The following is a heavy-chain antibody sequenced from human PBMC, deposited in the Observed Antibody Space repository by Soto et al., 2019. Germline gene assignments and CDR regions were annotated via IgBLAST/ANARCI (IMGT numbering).Heavy chain of an antibody. CDR3: AKVPDPRIIAAGTNDY. CDR2: ISGSGGST. Sequence: GGSLRLSCAASGFTFSSYAMSWVRQAPGKGLEWVSAISGSGGSTYYADSVKGRFTISRDNSKNTLYLQMNSLRAEDTAVYYCAKVPDPRIIAAGTNDYWGQGTLVTVSS. V-gene: IGHV3-23*01. D-gene: IGHD6-13*01. J-gene: IGHJ4*02. CDR1: GFTFSSYA.